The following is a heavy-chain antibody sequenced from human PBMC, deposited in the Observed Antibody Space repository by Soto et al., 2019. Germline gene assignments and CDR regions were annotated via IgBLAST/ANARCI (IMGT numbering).Heavy chain of an antibody. J-gene: IGHJ4*02. CDR1: GFTFSSYS. V-gene: IGHV3-21*01. CDR3: ARETLMVTGTTYDY. CDR2: ISSSSSYI. D-gene: IGHD1-20*01. Sequence: GGSLRLSCAASGFTFSSYSMNWVRQAPGKGLEWVSSISSSSSYIYYADSVKGRFTISRDNANNSLYLQMNSLRAEDTAVYYCARETLMVTGTTYDYWGQGTLVTVSS.